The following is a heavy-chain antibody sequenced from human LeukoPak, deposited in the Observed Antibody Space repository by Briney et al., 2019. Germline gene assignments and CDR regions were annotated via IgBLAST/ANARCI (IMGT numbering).Heavy chain of an antibody. D-gene: IGHD3-9*01. CDR2: INPNSGGT. CDR3: AREPASGDWFDY. J-gene: IGHJ4*02. CDR1: GYTFTGYY. V-gene: IGHV1-2*06. Sequence: GASVKVSCKASGYTFTGYYMHWVRQAPGQGLEWMGRINPNSGGTNYAQKFQGRVTMTRDTSISTAYMELSRLRSDDTAVYYCAREPASGDWFDYWGQGTLVTVSS.